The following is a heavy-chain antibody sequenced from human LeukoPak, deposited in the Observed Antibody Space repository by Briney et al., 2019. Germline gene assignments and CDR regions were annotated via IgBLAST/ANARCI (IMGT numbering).Heavy chain of an antibody. Sequence: SETLSLTCTVSGDSISSRNIYWGWIRQAPGKGLEWIGTVYHSGSTYYNPSLETRVIISADTSKNQLSLRLSSVTAADTALYYCARHLYFYGSGSRYFDFWGQGTLVTVSS. V-gene: IGHV4-39*01. CDR2: VYHSGST. D-gene: IGHD3-10*01. CDR1: GDSISSRNIY. J-gene: IGHJ4*02. CDR3: ARHLYFYGSGSRYFDF.